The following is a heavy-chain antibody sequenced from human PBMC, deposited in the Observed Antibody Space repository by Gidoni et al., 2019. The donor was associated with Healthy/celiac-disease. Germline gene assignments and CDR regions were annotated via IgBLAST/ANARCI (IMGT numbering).Heavy chain of an antibody. CDR2: ISGSGGST. CDR3: AKCSYGDYEIDY. J-gene: IGHJ4*02. V-gene: IGHV3-23*01. CDR1: GFPFSSYA. Sequence: EVQLLESGGGLVQPGGSLRLSCAASGFPFSSYAMSWVRQAPGKGLEWVSAISGSGGSTYYADSVKGRFTISRDNSKNTLYLQMNSLRAEDTAVYYCAKCSYGDYEIDYWGQGTLVTVSS. D-gene: IGHD4-17*01.